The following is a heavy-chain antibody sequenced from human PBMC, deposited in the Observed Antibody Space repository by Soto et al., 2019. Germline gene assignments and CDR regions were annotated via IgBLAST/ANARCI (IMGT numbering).Heavy chain of an antibody. J-gene: IGHJ4*02. V-gene: IGHV3-74*01. CDR3: VKDKSYSWSFHY. Sequence: GGSLRLSCAASGFTFRSYWMQWVRQAPGKGLVWVSWINSDGSSTSYADSVKGRFTISRDNAKNTLYLQMNSLRAEDTAVYFCVKDKSYSWSFHYWGQGTLVTVSS. CDR2: INSDGSST. CDR1: GFTFRSYW. D-gene: IGHD1-26*01.